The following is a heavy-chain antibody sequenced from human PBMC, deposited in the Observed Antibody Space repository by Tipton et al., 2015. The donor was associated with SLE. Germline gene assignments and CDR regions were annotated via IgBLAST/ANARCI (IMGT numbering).Heavy chain of an antibody. Sequence: SLRLSCDVSGVSISSRNWWSWVRQSPKRGLEWIGEIYHRGTTNYNPSLKSRVTMFVDKSKDQFSLRVDSVTAADTAVYYCARLIRTDDFWSRGDDMDVWGQGAMVTVSS. CDR1: GVSISSRNW. V-gene: IGHV4-4*02. CDR2: IYHRGTT. J-gene: IGHJ3*01. CDR3: ARLIRTDDFWSRGDDMDV. D-gene: IGHD3-3*01.